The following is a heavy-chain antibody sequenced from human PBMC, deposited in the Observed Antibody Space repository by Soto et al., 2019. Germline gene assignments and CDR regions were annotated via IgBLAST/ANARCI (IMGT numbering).Heavy chain of an antibody. CDR1: GFIVSSDI. CDR3: ASRGA. V-gene: IGHV3-53*01. J-gene: IGHJ5*02. Sequence: EVQLVESGGGLIQPGESLRLSCAASGFIVSSDIMSWVRQAPGKGLEWVSIIHSGGSTYYADSVKGRFTASRDNSKNTLYLQMNSLRAEDTAVYYCASRGAWGQGTLVTVSS. CDR2: IHSGGST.